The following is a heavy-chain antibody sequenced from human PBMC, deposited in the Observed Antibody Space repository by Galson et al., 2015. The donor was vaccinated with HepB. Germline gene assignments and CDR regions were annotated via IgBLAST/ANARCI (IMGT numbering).Heavy chain of an antibody. CDR3: ARLGGGMTTSLYYYYYMDV. CDR1: GYSFTTHW. Sequence: QSGAEVKKPGGSLKLSCKASGYSFTTHWIGWVRQMPGKGMEWMGILFPGDSDTRYSPSFQGQVTMSVDKTISTAYLQWSSLKAADTAMYYCARLGGGMTTSLYYYYYMDVWGQGTTVTVSS. J-gene: IGHJ6*03. CDR2: LFPGDSDT. D-gene: IGHD3-16*01. V-gene: IGHV5-51*03.